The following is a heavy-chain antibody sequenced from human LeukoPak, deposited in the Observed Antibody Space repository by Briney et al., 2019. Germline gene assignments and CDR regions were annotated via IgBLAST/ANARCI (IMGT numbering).Heavy chain of an antibody. J-gene: IGHJ4*02. CDR2: INSNGRNK. CDR1: GFTFSSYA. V-gene: IGHV3-64*01. D-gene: IGHD4-17*01. CDR3: AREPALGDLDY. Sequence: GGSLRLSCAASGFTFSSYAMHWVRQAPGKGLEYVSVINSNGRNKYYVNSVKGRFIISRDNSKNTLYLQMGSLRPEDTGVYYCAREPALGDLDYWGQGTLVTVSS.